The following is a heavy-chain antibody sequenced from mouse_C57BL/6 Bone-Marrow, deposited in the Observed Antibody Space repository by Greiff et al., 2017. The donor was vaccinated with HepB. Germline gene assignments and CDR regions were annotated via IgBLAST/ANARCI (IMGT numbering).Heavy chain of an antibody. D-gene: IGHD1-1*01. V-gene: IGHV5-17*01. J-gene: IGHJ3*01. CDR3: AREYYGSSYPAY. CDR1: GFTFSDYG. CDR2: ISSGSSTI. Sequence: VESGGGLVKPGGSLKLSCAASGFTFSDYGMHWVRQAPEKGLEWVAYISSGSSTIYYADTVKGRFTISRDNAKNTLFLQMTSLRSEDTAMYYCAREYYGSSYPAYWGQGTLVTVSA.